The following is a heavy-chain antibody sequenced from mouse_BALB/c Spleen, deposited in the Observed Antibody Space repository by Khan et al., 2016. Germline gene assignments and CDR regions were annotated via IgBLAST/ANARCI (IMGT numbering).Heavy chain of an antibody. CDR1: GYSFTGYN. CDR3: ARTATATPYVDY. D-gene: IGHD1-2*01. J-gene: IGHJ2*01. V-gene: IGHV1S135*01. Sequence: VQLQQSGPELEKPGASVTISCKASGYSFTGYNMNWVKQCHGKSLEWIGNIDPYYGGTSYNHKFKGKATLTVDTSSSTAYLQLKILTAEDYAGYYCARTATATPYVDYWGQGTTRTVSS. CDR2: IDPYYGGT.